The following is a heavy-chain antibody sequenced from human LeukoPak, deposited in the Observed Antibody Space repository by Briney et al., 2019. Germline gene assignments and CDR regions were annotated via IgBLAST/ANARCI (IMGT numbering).Heavy chain of an antibody. V-gene: IGHV1-2*02. J-gene: IGHJ3*02. Sequence: GASVKVSCKASGYTFTGYYMHWVRQAPGKGLEWMGWINPNSGGTNYAQKFQGRVTMTRDTSISTAYMELSSLRSEDTAVYYCARGYSSGSYDAFDIWGQGTMVTVSS. CDR1: GYTFTGYY. CDR2: INPNSGGT. D-gene: IGHD3-22*01. CDR3: ARGYSSGSYDAFDI.